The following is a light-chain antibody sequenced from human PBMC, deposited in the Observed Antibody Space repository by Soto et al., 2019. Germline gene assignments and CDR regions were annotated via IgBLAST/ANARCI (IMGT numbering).Light chain of an antibody. J-gene: IGKJ1*01. V-gene: IGKV1-5*01. CDR3: QQYNSFSGA. Sequence: DIQMTQSPSTLSASVGDRVTITCRASQSISSWLAWYRQKPGKAPNLLIYDASSLESGVPSRFSGSGSGTEFTLTISSLQPDDFATYYCQQYNSFSGAFGQGTKVEIK. CDR2: DAS. CDR1: QSISSW.